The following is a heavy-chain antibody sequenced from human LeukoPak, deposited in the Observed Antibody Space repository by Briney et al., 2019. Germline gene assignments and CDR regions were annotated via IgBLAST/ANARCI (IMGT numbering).Heavy chain of an antibody. D-gene: IGHD3-10*01. V-gene: IGHV4-39*01. CDR3: ARLQYYYGSGSYFDY. J-gene: IGHJ4*02. CDR1: GGSISSSSYY. Sequence: PSETLSLTCTVSGGSISSSSYYWGWIRQPPGKGLEWIGSVYYSGSTYYNPSLKSRVTISVDTSKNQFSLKLSSVTAADTAVYYCARLQYYYGSGSYFDYWGQGTLVTVSS. CDR2: VYYSGST.